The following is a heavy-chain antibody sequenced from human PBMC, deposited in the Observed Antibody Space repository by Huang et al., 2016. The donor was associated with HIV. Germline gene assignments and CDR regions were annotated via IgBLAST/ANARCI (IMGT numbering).Heavy chain of an antibody. D-gene: IGHD1-20*01. J-gene: IGHJ4*02. V-gene: IGHV4-39*01. CDR1: GSSISSSYY. Sequence: QLQLQESGPGLVKPSETLSLTCTVSGSSISSSYYWGWIRQPPGQGLEWIGNIYYSGNISYNPSLKRRVTISVDTSKNHISRKVDSVTAADTAVYYCARPLTGTTALGYWGQGTLVTVSS. CDR2: IYYSGNI. CDR3: ARPLTGTTALGY.